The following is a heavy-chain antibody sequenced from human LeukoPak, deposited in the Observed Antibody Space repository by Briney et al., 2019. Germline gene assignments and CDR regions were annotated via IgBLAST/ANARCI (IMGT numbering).Heavy chain of an antibody. CDR3: AIPSPDRQLWLGDDAFDI. V-gene: IGHV1-69*04. Sequence: GSSVKVSCKASGGTFSSYAISWVRQAPGQGLEWMGRIIPILGIANYAQKFQGRVTITADKSTSTAYMELSSLRSEDTAVYYCAIPSPDRQLWLGDDAFDIWGQGTMVTVSS. CDR2: IIPILGIA. D-gene: IGHD5-18*01. J-gene: IGHJ3*02. CDR1: GGTFSSYA.